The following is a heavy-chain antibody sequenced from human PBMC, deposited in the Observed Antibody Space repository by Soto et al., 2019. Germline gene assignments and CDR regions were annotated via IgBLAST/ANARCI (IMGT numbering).Heavy chain of an antibody. V-gene: IGHV4-39*01. D-gene: IGHD6-19*01. J-gene: IGHJ6*02. CDR2: IYYSGST. CDR1: GGSISSSSYY. Sequence: ETLSLTCTVSGGSISSSSYYWGWIRQPPGKGLEWIGSIYYSGSTYYNPSLKSRVTISVDTSKNQFSLKLSSVTAADTAVYYCARHAAYSSGIPRYYYYGMDVWGQGTTVTVSS. CDR3: ARHAAYSSGIPRYYYYGMDV.